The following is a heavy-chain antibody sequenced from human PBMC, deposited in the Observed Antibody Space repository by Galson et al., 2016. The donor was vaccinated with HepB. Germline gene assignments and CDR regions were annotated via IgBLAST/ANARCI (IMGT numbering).Heavy chain of an antibody. V-gene: IGHV1-69*10. CDR3: ARRCTSTNCYLHDAFDV. D-gene: IGHD2-8*01. J-gene: IGHJ3*01. CDR1: GDSFSNYV. Sequence: SVKVSCKASGDSFSNYVVDWVRQAPGQGLQWVGGIIPLLTTKHFAQSFQGRVTISADLSTSTVYLEMTGLRSEDTGMYYWARRCTSTNCYLHDAFDVWGQGTVLTIS. CDR2: IIPLLTTK.